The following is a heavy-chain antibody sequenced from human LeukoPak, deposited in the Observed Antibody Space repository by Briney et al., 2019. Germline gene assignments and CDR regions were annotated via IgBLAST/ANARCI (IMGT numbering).Heavy chain of an antibody. CDR2: VFGSGGSA. CDR1: GFTFNNYA. D-gene: IGHD6-19*01. V-gene: IGHV3-23*01. J-gene: IGHJ4*02. Sequence: GGSLRLSCAASGFTFNNYAMYWIRQAPGKGLEWVAGVFGSGGSAHYTDSVKGRFTIFRDNSKNTVYLQMNSLRAEDTAVYYCGKTTVGYSSGRYPGWPVDYWGQGTLVTVSS. CDR3: GKTTVGYSSGRYPGWPVDY.